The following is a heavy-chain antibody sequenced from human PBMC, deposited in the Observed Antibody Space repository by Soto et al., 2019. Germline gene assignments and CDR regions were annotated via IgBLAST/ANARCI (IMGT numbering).Heavy chain of an antibody. CDR2: ISYDGSNK. CDR3: AKGQYCSSSSCSRDHYYYYGMDV. J-gene: IGHJ6*02. CDR1: GFTFSSYG. D-gene: IGHD2-2*01. Sequence: SLRLSFAASGFTFSSYGMHWVRQAPGKGLEWVAVISYDGSNKYYADSVKGRFTISRDNSKNTLYLQMNSLRAEDTAVYYCAKGQYCSSSSCSRDHYYYYGMDVWGRGTTVTVSS. V-gene: IGHV3-30*18.